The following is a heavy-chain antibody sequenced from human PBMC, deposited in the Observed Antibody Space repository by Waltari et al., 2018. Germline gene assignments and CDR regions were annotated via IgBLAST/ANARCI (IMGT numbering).Heavy chain of an antibody. J-gene: IGHJ3*02. CDR2: IYYSGST. V-gene: IGHV4-59*01. CDR1: GGSISSYY. Sequence: QVQLQESGPGLVKPSETLSLTCTVSGGSISSYYWSWIRQPPGKGLEWIGYIYYSGSTNYNPSLKSRVTISVDTSKNQFSLKLSSVTAADTAVYYCARVYYDFWSGSIGAFDIWGQGTMVTVSS. CDR3: ARVYYDFWSGSIGAFDI. D-gene: IGHD3-3*01.